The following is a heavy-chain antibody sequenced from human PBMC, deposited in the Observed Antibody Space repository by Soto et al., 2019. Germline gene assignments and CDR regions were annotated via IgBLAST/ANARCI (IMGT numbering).Heavy chain of an antibody. Sequence: EVQLVESGGGLVKPGGSLRLSCAASGFTFSSYSMNWVRQAPGKGLEWVSSISSSNNYIYYADSVKGRFTISRDNAKNSLYLQMNSLRAEDTAVYYCARDEFYDSSGYYYYYYGMDVWGQGTTVTVSS. CDR2: ISSSNNYI. V-gene: IGHV3-21*01. CDR1: GFTFSSYS. CDR3: ARDEFYDSSGYYYYYYGMDV. D-gene: IGHD3-22*01. J-gene: IGHJ6*02.